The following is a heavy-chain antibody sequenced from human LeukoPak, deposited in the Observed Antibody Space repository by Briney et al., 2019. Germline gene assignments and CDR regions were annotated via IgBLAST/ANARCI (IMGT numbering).Heavy chain of an antibody. CDR1: KFTFSHYG. D-gene: IGHD4-11*01. CDR3: ARDAQRGFDYSNSLEY. V-gene: IGHV3-33*01. J-gene: IGHJ4*02. CDR2: IWSDGTNR. Sequence: PGGCLRLSCAASKFTFSHYGMHWVRQAPGKGLQWVAVIWSDGTNRLYGDSVKGRFTISRDNSNNMVYLQMNSLRVDDTGVYYCARDAQRGFDYSNSLEYWGQGALVTVSS.